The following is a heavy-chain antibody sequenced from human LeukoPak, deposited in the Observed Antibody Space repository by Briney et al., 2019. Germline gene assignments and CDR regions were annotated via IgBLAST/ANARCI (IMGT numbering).Heavy chain of an antibody. D-gene: IGHD6-19*01. Sequence: GESLRLSCVASEFTFSSHAMNWVRQAPGKGLEWVSSISGGGESTYYADSVKGRFTVSRDNSKNTLYLQINSLRGEDTAVYYCAKGKYSSGGVPDYWGQGTLVTVSS. CDR3: AKGKYSSGGVPDY. J-gene: IGHJ4*02. CDR2: ISGGGEST. V-gene: IGHV3-23*01. CDR1: EFTFSSHA.